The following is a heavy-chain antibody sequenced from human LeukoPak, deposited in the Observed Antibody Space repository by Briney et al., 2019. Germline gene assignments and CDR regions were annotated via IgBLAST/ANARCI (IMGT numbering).Heavy chain of an antibody. CDR3: ARDWNSGYDFDY. V-gene: IGHV3-33*01. J-gene: IGHJ4*02. D-gene: IGHD5-12*01. Sequence: PGGSLRLSCAASGFTFSSYGMHWVRQAPGKGLEWVAVIWYDGSNEFYADSVKGRFTISRDDSKNTVYLQMSSLRAEDTVVYYCARDWNSGYDFDYWGQGTLVTVSS. CDR1: GFTFSSYG. CDR2: IWYDGSNE.